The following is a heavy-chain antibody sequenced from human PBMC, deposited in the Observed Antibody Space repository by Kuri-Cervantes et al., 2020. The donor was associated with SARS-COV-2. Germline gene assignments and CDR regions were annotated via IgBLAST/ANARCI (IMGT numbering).Heavy chain of an antibody. CDR1: GFTFSSYG. Sequence: GGSLRLSCAASGFTFSSYGMHWVRQAPGKGLEWVAFIRYDGSNKYYADSVKGRFTISRDNSKNTLYLQMNSLRAEDTAVYYRAKDSLRRPFYYYYYYMDVWGKGTTVTVSS. D-gene: IGHD4-17*01. J-gene: IGHJ6*03. CDR2: IRYDGSNK. V-gene: IGHV3-30*02. CDR3: AKDSLRRPFYYYYYYMDV.